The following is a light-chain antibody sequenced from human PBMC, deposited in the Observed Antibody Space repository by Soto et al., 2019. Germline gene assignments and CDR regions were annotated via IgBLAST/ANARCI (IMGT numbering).Light chain of an antibody. V-gene: IGKV3-20*01. CDR3: HQYSRTPYT. J-gene: IGKJ2*01. CDR2: QSS. Sequence: EYVLTQSPGSLSVSLGETVTLACRLSQDLNTPYMAWFQAKPGLPPRLLIHQSSLRLPGVADSFSGSGSGSDFTLTISGVEAEDSAIYYCHQYSRTPYTFGQGTNLEIK. CDR1: QDLNTPY.